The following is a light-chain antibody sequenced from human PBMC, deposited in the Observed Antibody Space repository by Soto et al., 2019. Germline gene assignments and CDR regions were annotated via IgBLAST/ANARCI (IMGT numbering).Light chain of an antibody. J-gene: IGKJ1*01. CDR3: HQYGRSLWT. CDR2: GAS. Sequence: EIVMTQSPATLSVSPGERATLSCRASQSISSDVAWYQQKPGQAPRLLIFGASSRATGIPDRFSGSGSGTDFTLTITRLEPEDFAVYYCHQYGRSLWTFGQGTKVDIK. V-gene: IGKV3-20*01. CDR1: QSISSD.